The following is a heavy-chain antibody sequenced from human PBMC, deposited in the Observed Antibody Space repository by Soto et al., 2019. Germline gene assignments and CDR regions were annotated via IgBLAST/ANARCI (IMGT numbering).Heavy chain of an antibody. J-gene: IGHJ4*02. CDR2: IYYSGST. Sequence: QLQLQESGPGLVKPSETLSLTCTVSGGSISSSSYYWGWIRQPPGKGLEWIGSIYYSGSTYYNPSLKSRGTISGDTSTNQFSLKLSSVTAADTAVYYCAIHLHRITISQGWGPGTLVTVSS. CDR1: GGSISSSSYY. V-gene: IGHV4-39*01. D-gene: IGHD3-3*01. CDR3: AIHLHRITISQG.